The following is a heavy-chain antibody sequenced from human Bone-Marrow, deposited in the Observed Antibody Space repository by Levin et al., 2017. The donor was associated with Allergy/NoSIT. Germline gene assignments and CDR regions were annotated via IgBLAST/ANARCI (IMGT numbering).Heavy chain of an antibody. CDR1: GFTFSSSS. V-gene: IGHV3-48*01. J-gene: IGHJ4*02. CDR3: ARGSVTTKIDY. Sequence: GGSLRLSCAASGFTFSSSSMNWVRQAPGKGLEWVSYISSSSRTIYYADSVKDRVTISRDNAKNSLYLQMNRLRAEDTAVYYCARGSVTTKIDYWGQGTLVTVSS. D-gene: IGHD4-17*01. CDR2: ISSSSRTI.